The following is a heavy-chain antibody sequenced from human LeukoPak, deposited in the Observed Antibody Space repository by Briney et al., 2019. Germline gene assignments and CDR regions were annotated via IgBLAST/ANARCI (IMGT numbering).Heavy chain of an antibody. V-gene: IGHV3-48*01. CDR3: ARDTAFSFDY. CDR2: ISGSSGNI. Sequence: LPGGSLRLSCAASGFTFSRFSMNRVRQAPGKGLEWVSYISGSSGNIHYADSVKGRFTISRDNAKNSLYLQINSLRAEDTAVYYCARDTAFSFDYWGQGNLVTVSS. J-gene: IGHJ4*02. CDR1: GFTFSRFS. D-gene: IGHD2-21*02.